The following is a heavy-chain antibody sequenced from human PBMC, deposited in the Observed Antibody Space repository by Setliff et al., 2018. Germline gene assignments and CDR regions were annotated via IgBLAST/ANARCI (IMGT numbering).Heavy chain of an antibody. V-gene: IGHV4-31*02. Sequence: PSETLSLTCTVSGGSISSGGYYWSWIRQHPGKGLEWIGYIYYSGSTYYNPSLKSRVTISVDTSKNQFSLKLSSVTAADTAVYYCARDPTSGALFRAFGIWGQGTMVTVSS. J-gene: IGHJ3*02. CDR2: IYYSGST. D-gene: IGHD2-21*01. CDR3: ARDPTSGALFRAFGI. CDR1: GGSISSGGYY.